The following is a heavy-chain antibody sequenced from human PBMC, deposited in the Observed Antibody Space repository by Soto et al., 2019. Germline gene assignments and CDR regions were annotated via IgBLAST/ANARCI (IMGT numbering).Heavy chain of an antibody. CDR2: IYYGGST. D-gene: IGHD6-13*01. Sequence: SETRSLTCTVSGGSISSSIYYWVWIRQPPGKGLEWIGSIYYGGSTYYNPSLKSRVTISVDTSKSQFSLKLSSVTAADTAVYYCAREYSSSWYGKSGFDPWGQGTLVTVSS. CDR3: AREYSSSWYGKSGFDP. J-gene: IGHJ5*02. CDR1: GGSISSSIYY. V-gene: IGHV4-39*02.